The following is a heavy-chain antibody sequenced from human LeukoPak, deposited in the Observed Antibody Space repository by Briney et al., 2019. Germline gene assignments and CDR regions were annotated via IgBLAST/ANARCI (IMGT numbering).Heavy chain of an antibody. Sequence: GGSLRLSCAASGFTFSSYWMSWVRQAPGKGLEWVANIKQDGSEKYYVDSVKGRFTISRDNAKNSLYLQMNSLRAEDTAVYYCARETYYDFWSGYYSPGGLDYYGMDVWGQGTTVTVSS. J-gene: IGHJ6*02. V-gene: IGHV3-7*01. CDR3: ARETYYDFWSGYYSPGGLDYYGMDV. D-gene: IGHD3-3*01. CDR1: GFTFSSYW. CDR2: IKQDGSEK.